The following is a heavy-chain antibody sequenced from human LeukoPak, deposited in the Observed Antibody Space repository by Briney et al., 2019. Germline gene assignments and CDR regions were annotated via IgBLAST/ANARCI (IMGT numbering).Heavy chain of an antibody. V-gene: IGHV3-53*01. CDR1: GFTVSSIY. J-gene: IGHJ4*02. Sequence: PGGSLRLSCAASGFTVSSIYMSWVRQAPGKGLEWVSVIYRGGSTYYADSVKGRFTISRDKSKNTLYLQMNSLRAEDTAVYHCARDDNLDYWGQGTLVTVSS. CDR2: IYRGGST. CDR3: ARDDNLDY.